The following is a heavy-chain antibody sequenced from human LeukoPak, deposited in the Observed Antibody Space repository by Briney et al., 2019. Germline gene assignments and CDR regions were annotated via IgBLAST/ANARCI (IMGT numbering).Heavy chain of an antibody. CDR1: GYTFTSYG. J-gene: IGHJ6*03. V-gene: IGHV1-18*01. CDR2: INIYNDNT. Sequence: GASVKVSCKASGYTFTSYGISWVRQAPGQGLEGMGWINIYNDNTNYAQKFQGRVTITADKSTSTAYMELSSLRSEDTAVYYCARGGGYSYGYAEYYMDVWGKGTPVTVSS. D-gene: IGHD5-18*01. CDR3: ARGGGYSYGYAEYYMDV.